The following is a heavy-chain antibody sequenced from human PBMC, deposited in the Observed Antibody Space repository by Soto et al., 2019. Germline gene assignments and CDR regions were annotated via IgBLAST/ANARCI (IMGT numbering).Heavy chain of an antibody. CDR1: GGSISSGGYY. D-gene: IGHD2-2*01. J-gene: IGHJ6*02. V-gene: IGHV4-31*03. CDR3: ARDWVVPAAKGSYYYYGMDV. Sequence: SETLSLTCTVSGGSISSGGYYWSWIRQHPGKGLEWIGYIYYSGSTYYNPSLKSRVTISVDTSKNQFSLKLSSVTAADTAVYYCARDWVVPAAKGSYYYYGMDVWGQGPTVT. CDR2: IYYSGST.